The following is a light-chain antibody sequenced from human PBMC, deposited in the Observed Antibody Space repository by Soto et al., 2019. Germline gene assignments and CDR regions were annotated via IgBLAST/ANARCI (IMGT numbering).Light chain of an antibody. CDR2: EVS. CDR3: SSYTSSSTLL. V-gene: IGLV2-14*01. J-gene: IGLJ1*01. Sequence: QSALTQPASVSGSAGQSITISCTGTSSDVGGYKYVSWYQQHPRRAPKLIIYEVSNRPSGVSNRFSGAKSGNTASLTISGLQAEDEADYYCSSYTSSSTLLFGTGTKLTVL. CDR1: SSDVGGYKY.